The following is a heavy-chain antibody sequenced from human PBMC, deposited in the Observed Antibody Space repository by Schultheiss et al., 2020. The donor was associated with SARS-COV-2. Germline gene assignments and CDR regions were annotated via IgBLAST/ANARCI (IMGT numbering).Heavy chain of an antibody. V-gene: IGHV4-59*01. CDR1: GGSFSGYY. CDR3: ARGLGTTIFGVVYYYYMDV. D-gene: IGHD3-3*01. Sequence: SETLSLTCAVYGGSFSGYYWSWIRQPPGKGLEWIGYIYYSGSIYYNPSLKSRVTMSVDTSKNQFSLKLSSVTAADTAVYYCARGLGTTIFGVVYYYYMDVWGKGTTVTVSS. J-gene: IGHJ6*03. CDR2: IYYSGSI.